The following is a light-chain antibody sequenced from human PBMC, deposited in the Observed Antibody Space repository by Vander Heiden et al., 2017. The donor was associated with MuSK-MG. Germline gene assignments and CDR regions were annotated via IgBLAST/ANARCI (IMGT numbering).Light chain of an antibody. Sequence: ENQFDQSPSSLSASVGDRVTITCRVSQGISSYLNWYRQKPGKGPKLLIYSASNLQSGVPSRFSGSGYGTDFTLTISSRQPEDVAAYYGQRTYNDPPWTFGQGTKVEIK. CDR2: SAS. CDR1: QGISSY. V-gene: IGKV1-27*01. CDR3: QRTYNDPPWT. J-gene: IGKJ1*01.